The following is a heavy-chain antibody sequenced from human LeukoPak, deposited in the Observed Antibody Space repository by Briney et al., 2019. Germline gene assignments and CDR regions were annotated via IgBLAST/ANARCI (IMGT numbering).Heavy chain of an antibody. V-gene: IGHV3-23*01. D-gene: IGHD1-14*01. CDR3: AKDWALPFRTDAFDI. CDR1: GFTFSNYA. CDR2: ISGSGGST. J-gene: IGHJ3*02. Sequence: GESLRLSCAASGFTFSNYAMYWVRQAPGKGLQWVSAISGSGGSTYYADSVKGRFTISRDNSKNTLYLQMNSLRAEDTAVYYCAKDWALPFRTDAFDIWGQGTMVTVSS.